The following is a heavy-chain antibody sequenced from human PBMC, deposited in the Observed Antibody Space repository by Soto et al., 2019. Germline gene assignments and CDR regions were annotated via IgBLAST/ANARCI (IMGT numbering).Heavy chain of an antibody. CDR2: IDPSDSYT. CDR3: ARRQSSSWYGMDD. D-gene: IGHD6-13*01. J-gene: IGHJ6*02. V-gene: IGHV5-10-1*01. CDR1: GYSFTSYW. Sequence: GESRKISCKGSGYSFTSYWISWVRQMPGKGLEWMGRIDPSDSYTNYSPSFQGHVTISADKSISTAYLQWSSLKASDTAMYYCARRQSSSWYGMDDWGQGTMDTVS.